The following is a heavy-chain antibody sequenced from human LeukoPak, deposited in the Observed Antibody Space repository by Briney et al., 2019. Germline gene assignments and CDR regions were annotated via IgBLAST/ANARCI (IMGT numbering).Heavy chain of an antibody. D-gene: IGHD6-13*01. V-gene: IGHV1-8*01. CDR2: MNPNSGNT. J-gene: IGHJ5*02. Sequence: ASVKVSCKASGYTFTSYDINWVRQATGQGLEWMGWMNPNSGNTGYAQKFQGRVTMTRNTSISTAYMELSSLRSEDTAVYYCARGPSNYRYSGSWPPNWFDPWGQGTLVTVSS. CDR3: ARGPSNYRYSGSWPPNWFDP. CDR1: GYTFTSYD.